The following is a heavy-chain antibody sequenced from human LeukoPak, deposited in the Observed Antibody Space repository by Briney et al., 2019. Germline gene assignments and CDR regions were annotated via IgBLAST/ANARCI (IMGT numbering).Heavy chain of an antibody. CDR2: IGTAGDT. D-gene: IGHD3-22*01. CDR1: GFTFSSYD. V-gene: IGHV3-13*03. Sequence: GGSLRLSCAACGFTFSSYDMHWVRQATGKGLEWVSAIGTAGDTYYPGSVKGQFTISRENAKNSLYLQMNSLRAEDTAVYYCARDRDYYAIDYWGQGTLVTVSS. CDR3: ARDRDYYAIDY. J-gene: IGHJ4*02.